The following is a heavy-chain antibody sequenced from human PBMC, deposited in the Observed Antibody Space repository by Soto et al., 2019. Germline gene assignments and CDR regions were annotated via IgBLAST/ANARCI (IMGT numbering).Heavy chain of an antibody. V-gene: IGHV3-30*18. Sequence: GGSLRLSCAASGFTFSNYGMHWVRQAPGKGLEWVAIISYDGTNKYYADSVKGRFTISRDNSKNTLSLQMNSLRAEDTAVYYCAKDKSIFGVVTPFDYWGQGTLVTVSS. CDR1: GFTFSNYG. CDR3: AKDKSIFGVVTPFDY. D-gene: IGHD3-3*01. CDR2: ISYDGTNK. J-gene: IGHJ4*02.